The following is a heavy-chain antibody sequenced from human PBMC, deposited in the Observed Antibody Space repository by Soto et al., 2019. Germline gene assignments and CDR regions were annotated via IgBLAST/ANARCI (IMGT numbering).Heavy chain of an antibody. CDR2: IWYDGSNK. D-gene: IGHD6-13*01. V-gene: IGHV3-33*01. CDR1: GFTFSSYG. CDR3: ARDLGIAAAGTIFD. J-gene: IGHJ4*02. Sequence: QVQLVESGGGVVQPGRSLRLSCAASGFTFSSYGMHWVRQAPGKGLEWVAVIWYDGSNKYYADSVKGRFTISRDNSKNTLYLHMNSLRAEDTAVYYCARDLGIAAAGTIFDWGQGTLVTVSS.